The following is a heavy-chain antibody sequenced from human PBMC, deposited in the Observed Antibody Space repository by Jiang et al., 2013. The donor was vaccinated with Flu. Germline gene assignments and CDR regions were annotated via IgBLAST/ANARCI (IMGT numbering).Heavy chain of an antibody. CDR1: GDSVSSNSPA. Sequence: QTLSLTCAISGDSVSSNSPAWNWIRQSPSRGLEYLGRTYYRSKWYSDYAVSVKSRITINPDTSKNQFSLHLSSVTPEDTAVYYCVRQQGAFDIWGQGTMVTVSS. CDR2: TYYRSKWYS. V-gene: IGHV6-1*01. J-gene: IGHJ3*02. D-gene: IGHD6-13*01. CDR3: VRQQGAFDI.